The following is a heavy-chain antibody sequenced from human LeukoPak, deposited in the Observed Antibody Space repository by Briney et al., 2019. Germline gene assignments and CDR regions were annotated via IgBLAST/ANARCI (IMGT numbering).Heavy chain of an antibody. CDR1: GFTFSSYS. CDR3: ARDVGGSYTAIDY. V-gene: IGHV3-21*01. CDR2: ISSSSAHI. J-gene: IGHJ4*02. Sequence: PGGSLRLSCAASGFTFSSYSMNWVRQAPGKGLEWVSFISSSSAHINYADSVKGRFTISRDNPRNSLYLQMNSLRAEDTAVYYCARDVGGSYTAIDYWGQGTLVTVSS. D-gene: IGHD1-26*01.